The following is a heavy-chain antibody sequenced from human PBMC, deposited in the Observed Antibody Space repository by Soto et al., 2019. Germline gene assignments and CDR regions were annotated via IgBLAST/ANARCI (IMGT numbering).Heavy chain of an antibody. J-gene: IGHJ5*01. CDR1: GFTFSSYW. Sequence: PGGSLRLSCAASGFTFSSYWMSWVRQAPGKGLEWVANIKQDGSEKYYVDSVKGRFTLSRDNAKNSLQLQMNSLRAEDTAIYFCARVAYSNGWILDSWGQGTLVTVSS. V-gene: IGHV3-7*01. D-gene: IGHD6-19*01. CDR3: ARVAYSNGWILDS. CDR2: IKQDGSEK.